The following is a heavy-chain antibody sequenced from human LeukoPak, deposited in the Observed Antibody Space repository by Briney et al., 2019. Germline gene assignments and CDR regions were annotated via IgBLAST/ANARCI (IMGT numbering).Heavy chain of an antibody. V-gene: IGHV3-33*01. J-gene: IGHJ4*02. CDR3: AREYPPRYYYDSSGYLDY. CDR1: GFTFSSYG. CDR2: MWYDGSNK. D-gene: IGHD3-22*01. Sequence: GRSLRLSCAASGFTFSSYGMHWVRQAPGKGLEWVAVMWYDGSNKYYADSVKGRFTISRDNSKNTLYLQMNSLRAEDTAVYYCAREYPPRYYYDSSGYLDYWGQGTLVTVSS.